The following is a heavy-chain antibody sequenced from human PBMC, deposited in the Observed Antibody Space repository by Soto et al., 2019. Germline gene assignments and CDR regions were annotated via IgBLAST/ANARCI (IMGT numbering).Heavy chain of an antibody. V-gene: IGHV4-59*01. J-gene: IGHJ5*02. CDR2: IYYSGST. D-gene: IGHD3-22*01. CDR1: GGSISSYY. CDR3: ARDHLGYYDSSGYSPRYNGFAP. Sequence: PSETLSLTCTVSGGSISSYYWSWIRQPPGKGLEWIGYIYYSGSTNYNPSLKSRVTISVDTSKNQFSLKLSSVTAADTAVYYCARDHLGYYDSSGYSPRYNGFAPGGQGTLVTVSS.